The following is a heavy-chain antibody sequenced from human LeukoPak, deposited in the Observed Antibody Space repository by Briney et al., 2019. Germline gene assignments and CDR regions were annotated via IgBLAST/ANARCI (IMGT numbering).Heavy chain of an antibody. Sequence: SETLSLTCTVSGGSISNYYWSWIRQPPGKGLEWIGYIYYSGSTNYNPSLKSRVTISVDTSKNQFSLKRSSVTAADTAVYYCARDKGSIDPWGQGTLVTVSS. V-gene: IGHV4-59*01. CDR1: GGSISNYY. CDR3: ARDKGSIDP. D-gene: IGHD2-2*01. CDR2: IYYSGST. J-gene: IGHJ5*02.